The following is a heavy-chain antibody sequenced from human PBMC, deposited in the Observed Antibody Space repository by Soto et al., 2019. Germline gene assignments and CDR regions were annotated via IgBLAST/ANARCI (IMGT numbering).Heavy chain of an antibody. Sequence: SETLSLTCTGSGGSISSSSYYWGWIRQPPGKGLEWIGSIYYSGSTYYNPSLKSRVTISVDTSKNQFSLKLSSVTAADTAVYYCARRNRKDFWSGYPYYYGMDVWGQGTTVTVSS. CDR1: GGSISSSSYY. CDR3: ARRNRKDFWSGYPYYYGMDV. D-gene: IGHD3-3*01. CDR2: IYYSGST. V-gene: IGHV4-39*01. J-gene: IGHJ6*02.